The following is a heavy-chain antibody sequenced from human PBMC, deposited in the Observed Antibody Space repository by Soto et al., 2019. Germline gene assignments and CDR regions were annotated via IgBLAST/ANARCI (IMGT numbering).Heavy chain of an antibody. D-gene: IGHD2-8*01. V-gene: IGHV3-23*01. J-gene: IGHJ4*02. CDR2: VSGSGGTT. Sequence: AGGSLRLSCAASGFTFSSYAMSWVRQAPGKGLEWVSTVSGSGGTTYYSDSVKGRFTISRDNSKNTLHLQVNSLRAEDTAVYYCAKGGTMLSQRGALNYWGQRILVTVSS. CDR3: AKGGTMLSQRGALNY. CDR1: GFTFSSYA.